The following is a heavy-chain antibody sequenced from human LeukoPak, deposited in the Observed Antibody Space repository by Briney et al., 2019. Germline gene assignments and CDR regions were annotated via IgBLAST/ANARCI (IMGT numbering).Heavy chain of an antibody. J-gene: IGHJ4*02. CDR3: ARVAPYDY. Sequence: PGGSLRLSCAASVFTFSSYAMHWVRQAPGKGLEWVAVISYDGSNKYYADSVKGRFTISRDNSKNTMYLQMNSLRAEDTAVYYCARVAPYDYWGQGTLVTVSS. CDR1: VFTFSSYA. V-gene: IGHV3-30-3*01. D-gene: IGHD2-15*01. CDR2: ISYDGSNK.